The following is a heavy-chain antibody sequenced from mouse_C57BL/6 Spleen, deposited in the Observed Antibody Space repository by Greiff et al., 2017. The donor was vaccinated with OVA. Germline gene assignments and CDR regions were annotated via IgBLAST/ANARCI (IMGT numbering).Heavy chain of an antibody. D-gene: IGHD2-4*01. CDR3: AREGDYDGGAFDY. CDR1: GYTFTSYW. J-gene: IGHJ2*01. Sequence: QVQLQQPGAELVRPGSSVKLSCKASGYTFTSYWMHWVKQRPIQGLEWIGNIDPSDSETHYNQKFKDKATLTVDKSSSTAYMQLSSLTSEDSAVYYCAREGDYDGGAFDYWGQGTTLTVSS. V-gene: IGHV1-52*01. CDR2: IDPSDSET.